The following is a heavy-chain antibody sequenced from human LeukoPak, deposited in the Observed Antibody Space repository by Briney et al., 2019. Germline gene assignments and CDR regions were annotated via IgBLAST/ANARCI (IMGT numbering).Heavy chain of an antibody. CDR2: IYLSGDT. Sequence: PSGTLSLTCAVSGDSITNSHWWSWVRQPPGKGLEWIGVIYLSGDTVYNPSLKSRVTISIDKSKNQFSLKLTSVTAADTAVYYCAKDPHTGIAPGYWGQGTLVTVSS. J-gene: IGHJ4*02. CDR1: GDSITNSHW. D-gene: IGHD5-18*01. CDR3: AKDPHTGIAPGY. V-gene: IGHV4-4*02.